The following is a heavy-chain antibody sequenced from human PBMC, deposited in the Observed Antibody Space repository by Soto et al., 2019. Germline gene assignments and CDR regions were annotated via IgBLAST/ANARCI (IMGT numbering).Heavy chain of an antibody. V-gene: IGHV3-30*09. CDR3: ARRAWDSYYAIDV. Sequence: VQLVESGGGEVQPGRSLRLSCAASGFTYTDFALHWVRQAPGKGLEWVAIISYDGSDKYYADSVKGRFAISRDNPKNTLYLEMNSRRPEDTAVYFCARRAWDSYYAIDVWGQGTPVTVFS. J-gene: IGHJ6*02. CDR1: GFTYTDFA. D-gene: IGHD3-22*01. CDR2: ISYDGSDK.